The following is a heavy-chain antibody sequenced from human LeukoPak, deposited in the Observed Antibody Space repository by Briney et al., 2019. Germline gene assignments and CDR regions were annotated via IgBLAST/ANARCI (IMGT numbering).Heavy chain of an antibody. J-gene: IGHJ4*02. CDR1: GFTFSRYW. CDR2: VKEDGSQK. Sequence: GGSLRLSCAASGFTFSRYWMSWVRQAPGKGLEWVASVKEDGSQKNYADTVEGRFTISRDNAKNSLYLQMNSLRAEDTAVYYCASSQVGYFDYWGQGTLVTVSS. V-gene: IGHV3-7*01. D-gene: IGHD2-2*01. CDR3: ASSQVGYFDY.